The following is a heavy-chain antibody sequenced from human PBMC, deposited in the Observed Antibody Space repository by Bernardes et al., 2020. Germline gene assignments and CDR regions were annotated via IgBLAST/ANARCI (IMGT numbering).Heavy chain of an antibody. CDR3: ARELTGDLSFDI. CDR1: GSSISSYY. CDR2: IYDSGST. J-gene: IGHJ3*02. V-gene: IGHV4-59*01. Sequence: SETLSLTCTVSGSSISSYYWSWIRQPPGKGLEWIGYIYDSGSTNYNPSLKSRVTISVDTSKNQFALKLSSVTAADTAVYYCARELTGDLSFDIWGQGTMVTVSS. D-gene: IGHD7-27*01.